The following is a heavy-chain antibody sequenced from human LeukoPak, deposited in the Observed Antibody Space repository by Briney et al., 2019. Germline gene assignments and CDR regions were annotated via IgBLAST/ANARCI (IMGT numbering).Heavy chain of an antibody. CDR1: GGTFSSYA. D-gene: IGHD3-22*01. CDR2: IIPIFGTA. CDR3: ARGYYDSSGYYYPDY. J-gene: IGHJ4*02. Sequence: GASVKVSCKASGGTFSSYAISWVRQAPGQGLEWMGGIIPIFGTANYAQKFQGRVTITTDESTSIAYMELSSLRSEDTAVYYCARGYYDSSGYYYPDYWGQGTLVTVSS. V-gene: IGHV1-69*05.